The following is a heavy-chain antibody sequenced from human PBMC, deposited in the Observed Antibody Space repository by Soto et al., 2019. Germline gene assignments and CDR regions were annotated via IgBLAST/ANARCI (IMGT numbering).Heavy chain of an antibody. D-gene: IGHD4-17*01. CDR3: ARDTYGDYVGYFVP. J-gene: IGHJ5*02. CDR1: GDTISTGGYS. CDR2: TYHSGNP. V-gene: IGHV4-30-2*01. Sequence: QLQLQESGSRLVKSSETLSLTCAVSGDTISTGGYSWAWIRQPPGKPLEWIGQTYHSGNPYYNSTRKSRVIISLDRAKNPCSLKLSSVTAADTAVYYCARDTYGDYVGYFVPWGQGTLVTVSS.